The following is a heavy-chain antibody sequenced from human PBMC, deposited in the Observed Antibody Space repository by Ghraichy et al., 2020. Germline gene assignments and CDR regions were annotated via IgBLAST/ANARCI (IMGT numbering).Heavy chain of an antibody. J-gene: IGHJ5*02. Sequence: SETLSLTCAVYGGSFSGYYWSWIRQPPGKGLEWIGEINHSGSTNYNPSLKSRVTISVDTSKNQFSLKLSSVTAADTAVYYCARRLRRYCSSTSCYNIDPWAPGTLVPVSS. D-gene: IGHD2-2*02. V-gene: IGHV4-34*01. CDR3: ARRLRRYCSSTSCYNIDP. CDR2: INHSGST. CDR1: GGSFSGYY.